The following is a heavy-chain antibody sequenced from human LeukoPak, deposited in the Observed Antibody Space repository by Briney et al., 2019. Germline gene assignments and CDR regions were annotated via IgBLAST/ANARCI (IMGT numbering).Heavy chain of an antibody. CDR1: GGSIRSSSYY. CDR3: ASQPYYDILTGYSHFDY. J-gene: IGHJ4*02. Sequence: KPSETLSLTCSVTGGSIRSSSYYWGWIRQPPGEGLEWIGRIYYSGSTYYHPSLKSLVTISVDTSTNQFSLKLSSVTAADTAVYYCASQPYYDILTGYSHFDYWGQGTLVTVSS. D-gene: IGHD3-9*01. CDR2: IYYSGST. V-gene: IGHV4-39*01.